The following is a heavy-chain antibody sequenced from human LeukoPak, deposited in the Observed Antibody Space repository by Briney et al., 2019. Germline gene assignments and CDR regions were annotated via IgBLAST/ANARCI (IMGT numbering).Heavy chain of an antibody. V-gene: IGHV3-48*02. J-gene: IGHJ1*01. Sequence: GGSLRLSCAASGFTFSSYSMNWVRQAPGKGLEWLSYISSSSSTIYYADSVKGRFTISRDNAKNSLYLQMNSLRDEDTAVYYCARENSYDYGDYILAEYFQHWGQGTLVTVSS. CDR2: ISSSSSTI. CDR1: GFTFSSYS. D-gene: IGHD4-17*01. CDR3: ARENSYDYGDYILAEYFQH.